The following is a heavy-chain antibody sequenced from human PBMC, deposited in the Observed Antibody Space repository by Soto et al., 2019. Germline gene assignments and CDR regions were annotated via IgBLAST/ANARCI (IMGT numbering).Heavy chain of an antibody. D-gene: IGHD6-6*01. J-gene: IGHJ4*02. CDR2: INHSGST. Sequence: SETLSLTCAVYGGSFSGYYWSWIRQPPGKGLEWIGEINHSGSTNYNPSLKSRVTISVDTSKNQFSLKLSSVTAADTAVYYCARGRSSSSSVGVLNYWGQGTLVTVSS. CDR1: GGSFSGYY. V-gene: IGHV4-34*01. CDR3: ARGRSSSSSVGVLNY.